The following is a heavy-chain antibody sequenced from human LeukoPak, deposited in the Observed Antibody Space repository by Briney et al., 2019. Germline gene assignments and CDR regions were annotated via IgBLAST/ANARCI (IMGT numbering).Heavy chain of an antibody. D-gene: IGHD6-6*01. J-gene: IGHJ6*02. V-gene: IGHV3-30-3*01. CDR2: ISNDGSDE. CDR3: AKDQDSSSNLWGPSKDYGMDV. Sequence: GRSLRLSCAASGFTFNMHAMHWVRQAPGKGLEWVAVISNDGSDEYYADSVRGRFPVSRDNFKNTVYLQMNSLRAEDTAVYYCAKDQDSSSNLWGPSKDYGMDVWGQGTTVTVSS. CDR1: GFTFNMHA.